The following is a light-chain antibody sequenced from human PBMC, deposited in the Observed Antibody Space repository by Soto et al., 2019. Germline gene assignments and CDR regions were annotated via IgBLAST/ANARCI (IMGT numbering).Light chain of an antibody. Sequence: EIVMTQSPATLSGSPGGRATLSCRASQSISDTLAWYQQKPGQAPRLLIYEASTRATGIPARFSGSGSGTEFTLTISSLQSEDFAVYYCQQYKNWPPITFGQGTRLEIK. J-gene: IGKJ5*01. CDR3: QQYKNWPPIT. CDR2: EAS. V-gene: IGKV3-15*01. CDR1: QSISDT.